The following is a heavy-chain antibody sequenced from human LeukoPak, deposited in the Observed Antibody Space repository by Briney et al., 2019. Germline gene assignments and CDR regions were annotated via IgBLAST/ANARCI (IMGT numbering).Heavy chain of an antibody. Sequence: SGTLSLTCAVSGGSISSSNWWSWVRPPPGKGLEWIGEIYHSGSTNYNPSLKSRVTISVDKSKNQFSLKLSSVTAADTAVYYCARLDPLSGSYADYWGQGTLVTVSS. J-gene: IGHJ4*02. V-gene: IGHV4-4*02. CDR1: GGSISSSNW. CDR3: ARLDPLSGSYADY. CDR2: IYHSGST. D-gene: IGHD3-10*01.